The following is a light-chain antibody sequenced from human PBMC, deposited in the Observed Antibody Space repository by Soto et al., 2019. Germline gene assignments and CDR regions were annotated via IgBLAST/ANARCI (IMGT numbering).Light chain of an antibody. Sequence: QSVLTQPASVSGSPGQSISISCTGTSSDVGGHNYVSWYQQYPGKAPKLMIYEVNIRPSGVSNRFSGSKSGNTASLTISGPQAEDEADYYCSSYTGSSTLDVFGTGTKLTVL. V-gene: IGLV2-14*01. CDR1: SSDVGGHNY. J-gene: IGLJ1*01. CDR3: SSYTGSSTLDV. CDR2: EVN.